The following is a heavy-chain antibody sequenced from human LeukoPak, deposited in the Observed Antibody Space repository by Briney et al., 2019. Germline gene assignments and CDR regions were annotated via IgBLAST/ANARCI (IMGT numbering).Heavy chain of an antibody. V-gene: IGHV1-24*01. J-gene: IGHJ6*02. CDR3: ATDHRNTMIIRYAGGYSRSSPHSYGMDV. CDR1: GYTLTELS. CDR2: FDPEDGET. Sequence: ASVRVSCVDSGYTLTELSMYWVRQAPGKGLEWVGGFDPEDGETVHAHKLQGRVTMTEATDTDTNYLELSSLRSEDKAVYYCATDHRNTMIIRYAGGYSRSSPHSYGMDVWGQGTTATVSS. D-gene: IGHD6-13*01.